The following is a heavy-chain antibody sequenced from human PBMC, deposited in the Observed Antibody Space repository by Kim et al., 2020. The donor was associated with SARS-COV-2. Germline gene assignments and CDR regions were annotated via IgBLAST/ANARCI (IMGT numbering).Heavy chain of an antibody. J-gene: IGHJ5*02. Sequence: LKSRVTISGDTSKNQFSLKLSSVTAADTAVYYCARNYDFWSGYQYNWFDPWGQGTLVTVSS. V-gene: IGHV4-31*02. D-gene: IGHD3-3*01. CDR3: ARNYDFWSGYQYNWFDP.